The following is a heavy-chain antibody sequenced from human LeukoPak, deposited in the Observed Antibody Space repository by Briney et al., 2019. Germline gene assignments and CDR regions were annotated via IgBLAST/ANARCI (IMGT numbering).Heavy chain of an antibody. D-gene: IGHD5-12*01. CDR3: VRGPRYSGYDYFDY. V-gene: IGHV3-48*01. CDR1: GFTFSTYS. Sequence: PGGSLRLSCAASGFTFSTYSMNWVRQAPGKGLEWVSYXSSSLSTIYYADSVKGRFTISRDNAKNSLYLQMSSLRREDTAVYFCVRGPRYSGYDYFDYWGQGTLVTVSS. J-gene: IGHJ4*02. CDR2: XSSSLSTI.